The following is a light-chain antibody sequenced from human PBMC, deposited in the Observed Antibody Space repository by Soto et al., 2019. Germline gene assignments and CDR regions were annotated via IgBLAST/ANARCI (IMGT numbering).Light chain of an antibody. J-gene: IGKJ1*01. CDR1: QSISGW. CDR2: DVS. V-gene: IGKV1-5*01. Sequence: DIQMTQSPSTLSASVGYRVTITCRASQSISGWLAWYQQKPGKAPKLLIYDVSSLESGVPSRFSGSGSGTEFTLTISSLRPDDFATYYCQHYSGDRATFGQGTKVDIK. CDR3: QHYSGDRAT.